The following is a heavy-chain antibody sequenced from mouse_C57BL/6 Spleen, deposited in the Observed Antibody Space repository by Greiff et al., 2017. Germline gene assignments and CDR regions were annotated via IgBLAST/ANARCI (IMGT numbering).Heavy chain of an antibody. Sequence: VKLMESGPGLVAPSQSLSITCTVSGFSLTSYAISWVRQPPGKGLEWLGVRWTGGGTHYNSALKSKLSISKDNSKSQVFLKMNSLQTDDTARYYCARASYYFDYWGQGTTLTVSS. CDR2: RWTGGGT. CDR3: ARASYYFDY. V-gene: IGHV2-9-1*01. CDR1: GFSLTSYA. D-gene: IGHD6-1*01. J-gene: IGHJ2*01.